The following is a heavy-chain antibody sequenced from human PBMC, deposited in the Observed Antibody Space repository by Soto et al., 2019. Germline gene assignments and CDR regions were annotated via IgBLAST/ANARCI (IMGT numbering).Heavy chain of an antibody. Sequence: SETLSLTCTVSSGSISSTIYSWDWIRPPPGKGLEWIGSIYYSGSTYYNPSLKSRVTISVDTSKNQFSLKLSSVTAADTAVYYCARGGYYYYYGMDVWGQGTTVTVSS. CDR1: SGSISSTIYS. CDR2: IYYSGST. V-gene: IGHV4-39*01. D-gene: IGHD3-16*01. CDR3: ARGGYYYYYGMDV. J-gene: IGHJ6*02.